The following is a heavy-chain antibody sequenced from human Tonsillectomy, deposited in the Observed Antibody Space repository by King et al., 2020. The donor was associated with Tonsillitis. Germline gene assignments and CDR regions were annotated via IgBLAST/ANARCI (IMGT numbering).Heavy chain of an antibody. D-gene: IGHD5-24*01. J-gene: IGHJ4*02. Sequence: VQLVESGGGLVQPGGSLRLSCAASGFTFSSYAMSWGRQAPGKGLEWVAAISGSGGSTYYADSVKGRFTISRDNSKNTLYRQMNSLRAEDTAVYYCAKEGVDMATQIPPFAYWGQGTLVTVSS. CDR2: ISGSGGST. CDR3: AKEGVDMATQIPPFAY. V-gene: IGHV3-23*04. CDR1: GFTFSSYA.